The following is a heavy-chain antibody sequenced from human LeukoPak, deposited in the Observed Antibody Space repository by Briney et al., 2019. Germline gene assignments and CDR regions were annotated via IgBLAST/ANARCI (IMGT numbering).Heavy chain of an antibody. CDR1: GGSISSYY. CDR2: IYYSGRT. V-gene: IGHV4-59*01. J-gene: IGHJ5*02. CDR3: ARDLPLRGWFDP. D-gene: IGHD5/OR15-5a*01. Sequence: RPSETLSLTCTVSGGSISSYYWSWIRQPPGKGLEWIGYIYYSGRTNYNPSLKSRVTISVDTSKNQFSLKLSSVTAADTAVYYCARDLPLRGWFDPWGQGTLVTVSS.